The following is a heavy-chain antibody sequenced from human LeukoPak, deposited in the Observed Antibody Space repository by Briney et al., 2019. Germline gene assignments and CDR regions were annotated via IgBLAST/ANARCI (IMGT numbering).Heavy chain of an antibody. Sequence: GSSVKVPCKASGDTFSSYAISWVRQAPGQGLEWMGGIIPIFGTANYAQKFQGRVTITADESTSTAYMELSSLRSEDTAVYYCARGSTAGTDYYYYMDVWGKGTTVTVSS. J-gene: IGHJ6*03. CDR2: IIPIFGTA. CDR3: ARGSTAGTDYYYYMDV. CDR1: GDTFSSYA. D-gene: IGHD6-13*01. V-gene: IGHV1-69*01.